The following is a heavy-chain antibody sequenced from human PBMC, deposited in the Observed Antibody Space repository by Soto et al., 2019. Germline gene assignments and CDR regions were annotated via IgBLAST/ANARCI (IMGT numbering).Heavy chain of an antibody. Sequence: QITLKESGPTLVKPTQTLTLTCTFSGFSLSTSGVGVGWIRQPPGKALEWLALIYWNDDKRYSPSLKSRLTITNDTPKNQVVLTMTNMDPVDTATYDCAHMYGSGRGGLYWGQGTLVTVSS. J-gene: IGHJ4*02. CDR1: GFSLSTSGVG. V-gene: IGHV2-5*01. D-gene: IGHD3-10*01. CDR2: IYWNDDK. CDR3: AHMYGSGRGGLY.